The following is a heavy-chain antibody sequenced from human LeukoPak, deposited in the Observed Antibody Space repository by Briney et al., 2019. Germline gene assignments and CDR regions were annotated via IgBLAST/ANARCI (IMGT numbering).Heavy chain of an antibody. CDR3: AIIIAAAGSRAFDY. CDR2: IGSSSSTI. CDR1: GFNFNTYN. D-gene: IGHD6-13*01. V-gene: IGHV3-48*02. Sequence: GGSLRLSCAASGFNFNTYNMHWVRQAPGKGLEWVAYIGSSSSTIYYADSVKGRFTISRDNAKNSLYLQTNSLRDEDTALYYCAIIIAAAGSRAFDYWGQGTLVTVSS. J-gene: IGHJ4*02.